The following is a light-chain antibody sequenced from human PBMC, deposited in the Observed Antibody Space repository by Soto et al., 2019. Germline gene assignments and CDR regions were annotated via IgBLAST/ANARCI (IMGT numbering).Light chain of an antibody. CDR3: QQYGSSPRT. V-gene: IGKV3-20*01. Sequence: DIVLKQSPATLSLSPGERATLSCRASQRIATSYLGWYQQKPGQAPRLLIYGTSKRAADIPDRFSGSGSGTDFTLTISRLEAEDSAVYYCQQYGSSPRTFGQGTKVDI. J-gene: IGKJ1*01. CDR2: GTS. CDR1: QRIATSY.